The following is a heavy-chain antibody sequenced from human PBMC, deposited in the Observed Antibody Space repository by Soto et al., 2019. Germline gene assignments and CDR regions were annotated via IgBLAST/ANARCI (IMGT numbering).Heavy chain of an antibody. CDR2: ISGSGGDT. Sequence: DVQLFESGGDLVQPGGSLRLSCAASGFIFRSYTMNWVRQVSGKGLEWVSAISGSGGDTYYADSVKGRFTISRDNSENMLYLQINSLRAEDTGLYYCAKEITGTSFTAQGGQGTLVTVSS. V-gene: IGHV3-23*01. CDR3: AKEITGTSFTAQ. D-gene: IGHD1-7*01. J-gene: IGHJ4*02. CDR1: GFIFRSYT.